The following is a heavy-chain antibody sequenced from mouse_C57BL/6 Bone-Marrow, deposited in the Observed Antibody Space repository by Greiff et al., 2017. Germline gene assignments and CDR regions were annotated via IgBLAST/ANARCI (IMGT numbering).Heavy chain of an antibody. CDR3: ARDWDGEYGDGMDY. CDR2: IDPSDSYT. CDR1: GYTFTSYW. V-gene: IGHV1-69*01. D-gene: IGHD2-13*01. J-gene: IGHJ4*01. Sequence: QVQLQQPGAELVMPGASVKLSCKASGYTFTSYWMHWVKQRPGQGLEWIGEIDPSDSYTNYNQKFKGKSTLTVDTSSSTAYMQLSSLTSEDSAVYYYARDWDGEYGDGMDYWGQGTTVTVSS.